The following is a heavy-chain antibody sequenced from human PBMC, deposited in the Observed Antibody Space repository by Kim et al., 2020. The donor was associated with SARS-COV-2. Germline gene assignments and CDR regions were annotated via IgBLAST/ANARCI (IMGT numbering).Heavy chain of an antibody. Sequence: GGSLRLSCAASGFTFSSYGMHWVRQAPGKGLVWVAGIWNDGSNTYYADSVKGRFTISRDNSKNTLYLQMNSLRAEDTAVYYCARDSHYYDSSGYNGYWGQGTLVTVSS. CDR2: IWNDGSNT. V-gene: IGHV3-33*01. D-gene: IGHD3-22*01. J-gene: IGHJ4*02. CDR3: ARDSHYYDSSGYNGY. CDR1: GFTFSSYG.